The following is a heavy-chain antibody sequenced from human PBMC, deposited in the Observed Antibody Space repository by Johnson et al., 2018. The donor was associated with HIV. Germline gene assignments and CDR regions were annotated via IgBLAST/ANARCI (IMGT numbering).Heavy chain of an antibody. Sequence: EVQLVESGGGLVKPGGSLRLSCAASGFTFSNAWMSWVRQAPGKGLEWVSSISGGSTYYADSRKGRFTISRDNSKNTLYLQMNSLRAEDTAVYYCAKDRGLSAFDIWGQGTMVTVSS. V-gene: IGHV3-38-3*01. CDR2: ISGGST. CDR3: AKDRGLSAFDI. CDR1: GFTFSNAW. J-gene: IGHJ3*02. D-gene: IGHD3-10*01.